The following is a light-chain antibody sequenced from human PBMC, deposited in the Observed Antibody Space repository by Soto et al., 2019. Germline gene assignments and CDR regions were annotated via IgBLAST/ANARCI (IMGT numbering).Light chain of an antibody. Sequence: QSVLTQPPSASGSPGQSGTISCPGTSSDVGGYICVSWYQPHPGNAPKLMIYDVSKRPSEVPDRFSGSKSGNTASLTVSGLQAEDEADYYCCSYAGSNSYVFGTGTKVTVL. CDR2: DVS. CDR3: CSYAGSNSYV. J-gene: IGLJ1*01. V-gene: IGLV2-8*01. CDR1: SSDVGGYIC.